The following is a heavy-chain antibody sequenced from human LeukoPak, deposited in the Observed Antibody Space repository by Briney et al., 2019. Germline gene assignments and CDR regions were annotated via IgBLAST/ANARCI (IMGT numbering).Heavy chain of an antibody. V-gene: IGHV1-24*01. Sequence: ASVKVSCKVSGYTLTELSMHWVRQAPGKGLEWMGGFDPEDGETIYAQKFKGRVTMTEDTSTDTAYMELSSLRSEDTAVYYCATGIAVADPFDYWGQGTLVTVSS. CDR3: ATGIAVADPFDY. CDR2: FDPEDGET. J-gene: IGHJ4*02. CDR1: GYTLTELS. D-gene: IGHD6-19*01.